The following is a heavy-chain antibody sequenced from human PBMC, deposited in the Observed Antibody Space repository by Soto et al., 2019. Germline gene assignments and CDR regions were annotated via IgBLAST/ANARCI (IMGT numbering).Heavy chain of an antibody. V-gene: IGHV1-18*01. Sequence: AAVKVSCKASRDTFTSFSMTWLRPSPGQAPEGVGWISGSDGNTKNAQTLQGRDTMTTDTSTSTAYTELRSLRSDDPAVYYCARGREASAVYGMDVWGQGTTVTVSS. D-gene: IGHD6-13*01. CDR3: ARGREASAVYGMDV. CDR2: ISGSDGNT. CDR1: RDTFTSFS. J-gene: IGHJ6*02.